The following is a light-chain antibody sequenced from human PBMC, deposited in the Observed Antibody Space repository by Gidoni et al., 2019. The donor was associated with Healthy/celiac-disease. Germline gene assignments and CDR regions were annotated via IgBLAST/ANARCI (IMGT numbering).Light chain of an antibody. CDR2: DVS. J-gene: IGLJ2*01. V-gene: IGLV2-14*01. CDR1: SSDVGGYNY. CDR3: SSYTSSSTRV. Sequence: QSALTQPASVSGYPGTSLTISCTGTSSDVGGYNYVSRYQQHPGKAPKLMIYDVSNRPSGVSNRFSGSKSGNTASLTISGLQAEDEADYYCSSYTSSSTRVFGGGTKLTVL.